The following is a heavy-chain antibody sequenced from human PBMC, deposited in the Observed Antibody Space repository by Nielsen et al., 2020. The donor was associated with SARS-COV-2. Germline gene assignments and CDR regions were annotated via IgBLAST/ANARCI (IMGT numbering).Heavy chain of an antibody. J-gene: IGHJ4*02. CDR1: GFAFDDYP. CDR2: ISWNSRSI. Sequence: GGSLRLSCVASGFAFDDYPMHWVRQPPGKGLEWVSGISWNSRSIGYADSVKGRFTISRDNAKNSLYLQMDSLRPEDTAFYYCAKGPFYISSPFDYWGQGTLVTVSS. V-gene: IGHV3-9*01. CDR3: AKGPFYISSPFDY. D-gene: IGHD6-6*01.